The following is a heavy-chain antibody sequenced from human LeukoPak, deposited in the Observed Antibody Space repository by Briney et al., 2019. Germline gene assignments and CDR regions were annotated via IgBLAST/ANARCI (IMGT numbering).Heavy chain of an antibody. CDR1: GFTFINYN. D-gene: IGHD4-23*01. CDR2: ISGSGGST. J-gene: IGHJ4*02. Sequence: PGGSLRLSCAASGFTFINYNMTWVRQAPGKGLEWVSAISGSGGSTYYADSVKGRFTISRDNSKNTLYLQMNSLRAEDTAVYYCAKYEVYGGHTIDYWGQGTLVTVSS. V-gene: IGHV3-23*01. CDR3: AKYEVYGGHTIDY.